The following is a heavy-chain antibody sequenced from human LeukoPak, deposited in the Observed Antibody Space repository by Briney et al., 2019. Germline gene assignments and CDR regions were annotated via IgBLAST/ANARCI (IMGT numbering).Heavy chain of an antibody. D-gene: IGHD5-18*01. CDR2: IYHTGST. CDR1: GGSISNSDW. J-gene: IGHJ4*02. CDR3: ARRIQLWPYYFDY. Sequence: SETLSLTCAVSGGSISNSDWWSWVRQPPAKGLEWIGEIYHTGSTNYNPSLKSRVTISVDKSKNQFSLNLSSVTAADTAVYYCARRIQLWPYYFDYWGQGTLVTVSS. V-gene: IGHV4-4*02.